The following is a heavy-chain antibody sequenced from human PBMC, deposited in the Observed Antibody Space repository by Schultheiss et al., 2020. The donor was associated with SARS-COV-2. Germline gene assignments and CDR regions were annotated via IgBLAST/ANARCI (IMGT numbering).Heavy chain of an antibody. CDR2: IYYSGST. Sequence: SETLSLTCAVYGGSFSGYYWSWIRQPAGKGLEWIGYIYYSGSTYYNPSLKSRVTISVDTSKNQFSLKLSSVTAADTAVYYCATEVPAAIARDYWGQGTLVTVSS. CDR3: ATEVPAAIARDY. J-gene: IGHJ4*02. CDR1: GGSFSGYY. V-gene: IGHV4-59*04. D-gene: IGHD2-2*02.